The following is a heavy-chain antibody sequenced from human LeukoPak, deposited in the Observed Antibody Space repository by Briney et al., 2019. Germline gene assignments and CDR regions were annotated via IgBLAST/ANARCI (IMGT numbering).Heavy chain of an antibody. CDR3: ANIATSSRYSWFDP. V-gene: IGHV4-39*01. D-gene: IGHD6-13*01. Sequence: QSSETLSLTCTVSGGSISSSSYYWGWIRQPPGKGLEWIGSIYYSGSTYYNPSLKSRVTMSVDTSKKQLSLKLSSVTAADTAVYYCANIATSSRYSWFDPWGQGTLVTVSS. CDR2: IYYSGST. J-gene: IGHJ5*02. CDR1: GGSISSSSYY.